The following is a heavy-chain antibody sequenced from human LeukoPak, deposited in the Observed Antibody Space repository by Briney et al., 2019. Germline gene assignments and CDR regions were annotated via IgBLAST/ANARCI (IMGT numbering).Heavy chain of an antibody. CDR3: AKDWTTVVTPKGYYFDS. V-gene: IGHV3-23*01. D-gene: IGHD4-23*01. CDR1: GFTFRSYE. Sequence: GGSLRLSCAASGFTFRSYEMNWVRQAPGKGLQWVSAISTTGGSTYYADSVKGRFTISRDNSKNTLSLQMDSLRVEDTAVYYCAKDWTTVVTPKGYYFDSWGQGTLVTVSS. CDR2: ISTTGGST. J-gene: IGHJ4*02.